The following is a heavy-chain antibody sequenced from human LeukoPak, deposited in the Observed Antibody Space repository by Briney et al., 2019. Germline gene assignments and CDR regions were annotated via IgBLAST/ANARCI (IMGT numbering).Heavy chain of an antibody. CDR2: INSSGSTR. J-gene: IGHJ4*02. Sequence: GGSLRLSRLASGFTFSSYEINGVRQAPGKGLEGDSYINSSGSTRYYADSVKGRFTISRDNAKNSLYLQMNSLRAEDTAVYYCARSLRYYYGSGSYSDPGTEDYWGQGTLVTVSS. CDR3: ARSLRYYYGSGSYSDPGTEDY. D-gene: IGHD3-10*01. V-gene: IGHV3-48*03. CDR1: GFTFSSYE.